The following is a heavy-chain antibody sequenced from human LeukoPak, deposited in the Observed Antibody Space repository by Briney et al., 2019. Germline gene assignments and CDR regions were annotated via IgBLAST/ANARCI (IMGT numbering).Heavy chain of an antibody. V-gene: IGHV1-18*01. CDR2: ISAYNGNT. CDR3: ARDPPPYQPLSSDY. D-gene: IGHD2-2*01. J-gene: IGHJ4*02. CDR1: GYTFTSYG. Sequence: ASVKVSCKASGYTFTSYGISWVRQAPGQGLEWMGWISAYNGNTNYAQKLQGRVTMTTDTSTSTAYMELRSLRSDDTAVYYCARDPPPYQPLSSDYWGQGTLVTVSS.